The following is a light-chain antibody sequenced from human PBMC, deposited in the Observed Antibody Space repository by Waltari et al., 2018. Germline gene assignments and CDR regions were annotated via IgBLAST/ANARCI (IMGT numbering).Light chain of an antibody. CDR2: DVT. V-gene: IGLV2-14*03. Sequence: QSALTQPASVSGSPGQSITISCTGTTSDIGAYNYVAWYQQHPAKAPKVVISDVTNRPSGVSNRFSGSKSGNTASLTIAGLQAEDEADYYCSSFTSGSTWVFGGRTKLTVL. J-gene: IGLJ3*02. CDR3: SSFTSGSTWV. CDR1: TSDIGAYNY.